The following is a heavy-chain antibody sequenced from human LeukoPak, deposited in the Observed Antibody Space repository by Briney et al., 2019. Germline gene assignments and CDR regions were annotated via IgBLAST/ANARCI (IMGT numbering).Heavy chain of an antibody. J-gene: IGHJ4*01. CDR1: GFTFSNSA. CDR2: LSGCGITT. D-gene: IGHD6-19*01. V-gene: IGHV3-23*01. CDR3: AKGIYSSGWSYFDY. Sequence: GGSLRLSCAASGFTFSNSAMSWVRQAPGKGLEWVSTLSGCGITTYYADSVKGRFTISRDNSKNTLYLQMNTLRAEDSALYYCAKGIYSSGWSYFDYWGHGTLVTVSS.